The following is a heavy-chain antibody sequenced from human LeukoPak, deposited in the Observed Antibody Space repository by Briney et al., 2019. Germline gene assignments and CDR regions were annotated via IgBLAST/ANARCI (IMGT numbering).Heavy chain of an antibody. CDR1: GDSLTYYY. J-gene: IGHJ6*03. CDR2: IFSTGST. Sequence: PSETLSLTCRLSGDSLTYYYWTWIRQPAGKGLEWIGRIFSTGSTNYNPSLQSRVTISVDKSKNQFSLRLSSVTAADTAVYFCVREVQLWRQNMYFYYMDAWGKGTTVIVSS. CDR3: VREVQLWRQNMYFYYMDA. D-gene: IGHD3-16*01. V-gene: IGHV4-4*07.